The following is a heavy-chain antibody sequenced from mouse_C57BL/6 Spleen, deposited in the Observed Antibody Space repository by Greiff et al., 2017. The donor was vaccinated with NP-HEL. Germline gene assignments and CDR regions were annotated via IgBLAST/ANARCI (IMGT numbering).Heavy chain of an antibody. CDR2: IDPSDSYT. CDR3: ARGHYGSSYDWYFEV. Sequence: QVQLQQPGAELVRPGTSVKLSCKASGYTFTSYWMHWVKQRPGQGLEWIGVIDPSDSYTNYNQKFKGKATLTVDTSSSTAYMQLSSLTSEDSAVYYWARGHYGSSYDWYFEVWGTGTTVTVSS. D-gene: IGHD1-1*01. J-gene: IGHJ1*03. CDR1: GYTFTSYW. V-gene: IGHV1-59*01.